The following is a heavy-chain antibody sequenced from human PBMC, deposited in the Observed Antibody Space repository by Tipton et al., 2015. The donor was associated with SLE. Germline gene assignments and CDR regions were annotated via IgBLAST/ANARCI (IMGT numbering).Heavy chain of an antibody. CDR3: APRFGEFTGWFDP. J-gene: IGHJ5*02. CDR1: GFTFSGYY. CDR2: IYYSGST. V-gene: IGHV4-59*12. D-gene: IGHD3-10*01. Sequence: LRLSCSASGFTFSGYYWSWIRQPPGKGLEWIGYIYYSGSTNYNPSLKSRVTISVDKSKNQFSLKLRSVTAADTAVYYCAPRFGEFTGWFDPWGQGTLVTVSS.